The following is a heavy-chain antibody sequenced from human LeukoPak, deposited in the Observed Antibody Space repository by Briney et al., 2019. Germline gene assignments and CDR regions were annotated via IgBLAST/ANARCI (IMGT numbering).Heavy chain of an antibody. V-gene: IGHV3-48*01. CDR3: AKDARGYSSGYTRFDWFDP. J-gene: IGHJ5*02. CDR2: ISSSSATI. CDR1: GFTFSSFT. Sequence: GGSLRLSCAASGFTFSSFTMNWVRQAPGKGLEWISYISSSSATIYYADSVKGRFTISRDNSKNTLFLQMNLRAEDTAVYYCAKDARGYSSGYTRFDWFDPWGQGTLVTVSS. D-gene: IGHD5-18*01.